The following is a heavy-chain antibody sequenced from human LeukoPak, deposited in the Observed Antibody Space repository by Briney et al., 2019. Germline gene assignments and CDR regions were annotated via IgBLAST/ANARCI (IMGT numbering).Heavy chain of an antibody. J-gene: IGHJ4*02. V-gene: IGHV1-8*03. CDR3: GRLLLRFLDY. D-gene: IGHD3-3*01. CDR2: MNPNSGNT. CDR1: GYTFTSYD. Sequence: ASVKVSCKASGYTFTSYDINWVRQATGQGLEWMGWMNPNSGNTGYAQKFQGRVTITRNTSISTAYMELSRLRSDDTAVYYCGRLLLRFLDYWGQGTLVTVSS.